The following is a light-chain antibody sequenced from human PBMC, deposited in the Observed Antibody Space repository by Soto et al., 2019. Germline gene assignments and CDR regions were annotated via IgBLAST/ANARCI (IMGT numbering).Light chain of an antibody. CDR2: GAS. CDR1: QDISNY. Sequence: DIQMTQSPSSLSASVGDRVTITCQTSQDISNYLNWYQQKPGKAPNLLIYGASNLETGVPSRFSGSGSGTDFTFTISSLQPEDIATYYCQHYHNLPYTFGQGTKLEI. J-gene: IGKJ2*01. V-gene: IGKV1-33*01. CDR3: QHYHNLPYT.